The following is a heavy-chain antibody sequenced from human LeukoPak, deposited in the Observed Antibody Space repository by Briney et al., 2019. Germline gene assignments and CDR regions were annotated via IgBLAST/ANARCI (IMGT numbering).Heavy chain of an antibody. CDR1: GFTFRNYW. J-gene: IGHJ4*02. Sequence: GSLRLSCAASGFTFRNYWMHWVRQAPGEGLVGGSRINGDGGSTTYADSVKGRFTFSRDNAKSTLYLQMNTLRVEDTAVYYCARGPSRYYDPSGAHFDYWGQGTLVTVSS. CDR3: ARGPSRYYDPSGAHFDY. CDR2: INGDGGST. D-gene: IGHD3-3*01. V-gene: IGHV3-74*01.